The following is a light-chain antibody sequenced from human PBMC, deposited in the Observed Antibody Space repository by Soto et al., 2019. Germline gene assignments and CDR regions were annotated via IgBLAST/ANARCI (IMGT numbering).Light chain of an antibody. CDR2: QAS. CDR3: QQYNSYPVT. J-gene: IGKJ4*01. V-gene: IGKV1-5*03. CDR1: QSISSW. Sequence: DIQMTQSPSTLSASVGDRVTTTCRASQSISSWLAWYQQKPGKAPKLLIYQASTVESGVPSRFSGSGSGTEFTLTITSLQPDDFATYCCQQYNSYPVTFGGGTRVEIK.